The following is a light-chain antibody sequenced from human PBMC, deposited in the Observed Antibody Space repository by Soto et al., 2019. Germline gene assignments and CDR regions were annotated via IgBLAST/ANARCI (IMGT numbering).Light chain of an antibody. J-gene: IGLJ3*02. V-gene: IGLV1-40*01. CDR2: GNS. Sequence: QSVLTQPPSVSGAPGQMVTISCTGSSSNIGAGYDVHWYQQLPGTAPKLLIYGNSNRPSGVPDRFSGSKSGTSASLAITGLQAEDVADYYCQSYDSSLSGWVFGGGTKLTVL. CDR3: QSYDSSLSGWV. CDR1: SSNIGAGYD.